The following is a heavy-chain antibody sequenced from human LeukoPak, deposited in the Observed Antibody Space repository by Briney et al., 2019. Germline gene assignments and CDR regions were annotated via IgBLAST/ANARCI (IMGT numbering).Heavy chain of an antibody. J-gene: IGHJ4*02. Sequence: GGSLRLSCAASGFTFDDYAMHWVRQAPGKGLEWVSGISWNSGSIGYADSVKGRFTISRDNAKNSLYLQMNNLRAEDTALYYCAKDMAEQWLIGHFDYWGQGTLVTVSS. V-gene: IGHV3-9*01. CDR1: GFTFDDYA. CDR3: AKDMAEQWLIGHFDY. CDR2: ISWNSGSI. D-gene: IGHD6-19*01.